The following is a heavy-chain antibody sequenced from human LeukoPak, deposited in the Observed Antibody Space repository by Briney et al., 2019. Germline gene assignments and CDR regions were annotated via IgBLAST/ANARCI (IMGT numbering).Heavy chain of an antibody. CDR3: ARTLRAVTTLFVY. V-gene: IGHV1-18*01. Sequence: ASVTVSCTASGYTFTSYGSSWVRQAPGQGLEWMGWISAYNGNTNYAQKLQGRVTMTTDTSTSTAYMELRSLRSDDTAVYYCARTLRAVTTLFVYWGQGTLVTVSS. D-gene: IGHD4-17*01. CDR1: GYTFTSYG. J-gene: IGHJ4*02. CDR2: ISAYNGNT.